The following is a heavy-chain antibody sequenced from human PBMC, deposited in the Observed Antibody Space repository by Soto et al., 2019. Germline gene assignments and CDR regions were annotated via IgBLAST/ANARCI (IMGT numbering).Heavy chain of an antibody. D-gene: IGHD6-19*01. CDR3: AKSSLGSSGWQFDY. CDR2: FNSDGSGT. Sequence: EVQLVESGGGLVQPGGSLRLSCAASGFTFSSYWMHWVRQAPGKGLVWVSRFNSDGSGTTYADSVKGRFTISRDNAKNTLYLQMNSLRAEDTAVYYCAKSSLGSSGWQFDYWGQGTLVTVS. CDR1: GFTFSSYW. J-gene: IGHJ4*02. V-gene: IGHV3-74*01.